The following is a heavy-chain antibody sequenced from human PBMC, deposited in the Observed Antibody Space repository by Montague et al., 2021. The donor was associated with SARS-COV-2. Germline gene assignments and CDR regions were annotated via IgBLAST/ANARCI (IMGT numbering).Heavy chain of an antibody. D-gene: IGHD1-26*01. Sequence: SRSLSLSASGFTFSSYAMHWVRQAPGKGLEWVAVISHDGSNKYYADSVKGRFTISRDNSKNTLYLQMNSLRAEDTAVYYCARSHSGSYSGYFDYWGQGTLVTVSS. CDR1: GFTFSSYA. CDR3: ARSHSGSYSGYFDY. J-gene: IGHJ4*02. V-gene: IGHV3-30*04. CDR2: ISHDGSNK.